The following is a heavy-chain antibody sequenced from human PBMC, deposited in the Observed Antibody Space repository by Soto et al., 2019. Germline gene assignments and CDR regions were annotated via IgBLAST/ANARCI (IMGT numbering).Heavy chain of an antibody. Sequence: EVQLLESGGGLVQPGGSLRLSCAASGFTFSSYAMSWVRQAPGKGLEWVSAISGSGGSTYYADSVKGRFTISRDNSKNRLYLQMNSLIAEDTAVYYGANAAGWFGEFDYWGQGTLVTVSS. CDR2: ISGSGGST. CDR3: ANAAGWFGEFDY. CDR1: GFTFSSYA. V-gene: IGHV3-23*01. D-gene: IGHD3-10*01. J-gene: IGHJ4*02.